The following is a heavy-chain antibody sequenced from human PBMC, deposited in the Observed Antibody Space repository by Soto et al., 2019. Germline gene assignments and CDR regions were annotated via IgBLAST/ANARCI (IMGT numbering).Heavy chain of an antibody. CDR1: GFTFGDYA. D-gene: IGHD6-19*01. Sequence: EVQLVESGGGLVQPGRSLRLSCTASGFTFGDYAMSWVRQAPGKGLEWVGFIRSKAYGGTTEYAASVKGRFTISRDDSKSIAYLQMNSLKTEDTAVYYCTRGDWSSGWYSDYWGQGTLVTVSS. CDR3: TRGDWSSGWYSDY. V-gene: IGHV3-49*04. CDR2: IRSKAYGGTT. J-gene: IGHJ4*02.